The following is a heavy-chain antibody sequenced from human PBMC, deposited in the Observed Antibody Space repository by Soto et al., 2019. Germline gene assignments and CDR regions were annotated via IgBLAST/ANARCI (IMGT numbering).Heavy chain of an antibody. Sequence: QVQLVQSGAEVKKPGSSVKVSCKASGGTFSSYAISWVRQAPGQGLEWMGGFIPIFGTANYAQKFQGRVTITADESTSTAYMELSSLRSEDTAVYYCARGLYYYDSSGYPFDYWGQGNLVTVSS. CDR3: ARGLYYYDSSGYPFDY. V-gene: IGHV1-69*12. D-gene: IGHD3-22*01. CDR1: GGTFSSYA. J-gene: IGHJ4*02. CDR2: FIPIFGTA.